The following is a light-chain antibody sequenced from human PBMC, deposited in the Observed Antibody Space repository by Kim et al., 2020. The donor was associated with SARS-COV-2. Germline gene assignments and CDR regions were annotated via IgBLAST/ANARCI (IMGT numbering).Light chain of an antibody. CDR2: TAS. CDR3: QQYTSAPYT. CDR1: QGITNS. V-gene: IGKV1-27*01. Sequence: DIQMTQSPSSLSASVGDRVTITCRASQGITNSLAWYQQKPGKPPNLLIYTASILQSGVPSRFSGSGSGTDFTLTISSLQAEDVATYYCQQYTSAPYTFGQGTKLEI. J-gene: IGKJ2*01.